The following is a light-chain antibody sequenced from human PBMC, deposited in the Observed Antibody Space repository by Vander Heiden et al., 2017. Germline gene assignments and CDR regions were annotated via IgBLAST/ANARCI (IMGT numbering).Light chain of an antibody. V-gene: IGKV2-30*01. Sequence: EVGMTQSPLSQPVSLGQPASISCTSSQSLVYSDGNTYLNCFHQRPGQSPGRLIYKVSNRDSGVPDRFSGSGSGTGFALKVGRVEAEDGIIYYYMQAIHWPITFGQGTRLEIK. CDR3: MQAIHWPIT. CDR2: KVS. CDR1: QSLVYSDGNTY. J-gene: IGKJ5*01.